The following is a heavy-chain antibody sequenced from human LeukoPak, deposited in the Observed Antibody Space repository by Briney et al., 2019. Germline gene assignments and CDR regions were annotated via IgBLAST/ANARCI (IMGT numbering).Heavy chain of an antibody. V-gene: IGHV3-66*01. CDR2: IYSGGST. J-gene: IGHJ5*02. CDR3: ARDLGSSGWYRWFDP. D-gene: IGHD6-19*01. Sequence: GGSLRLSCAASGFTFNNAWMSWVRQAPGKGLEWVSVIYSGGSTYYADSVKGRFTISRDNSKNTLYLQMNSLRAEDTAVYYCARDLGSSGWYRWFDPWGQGTLVTVSS. CDR1: GFTFNNAW.